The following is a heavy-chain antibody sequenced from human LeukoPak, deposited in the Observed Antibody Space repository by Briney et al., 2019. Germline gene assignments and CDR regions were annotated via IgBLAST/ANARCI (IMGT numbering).Heavy chain of an antibody. CDR2: IYTSGST. J-gene: IGHJ6*02. Sequence: SETLSLTCTVSGGSISSYYWSWIRQPAGKGLERIGRIYTSGSTNYNPSLKSRVTMSVDTSKNQFSLKLSSVTAADTAVYYCARESLSSGWPYYYYYGMDVWGQGTTVTVSS. V-gene: IGHV4-4*07. CDR3: ARESLSSGWPYYYYYGMDV. CDR1: GGSISSYY. D-gene: IGHD6-19*01.